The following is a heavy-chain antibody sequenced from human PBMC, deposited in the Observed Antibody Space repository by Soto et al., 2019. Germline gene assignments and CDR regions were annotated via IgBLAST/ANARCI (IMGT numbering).Heavy chain of an antibody. D-gene: IGHD6-6*01. CDR2: IGSRGYDT. V-gene: IGHV3-23*01. CDR1: GFTFSLYA. CDR3: ARKFSSSSFYLDF. J-gene: IGHJ4*02. Sequence: GGSLRLSCAASGFTFSLYAMIWVRQAPDKGLEWVSAIGSRGYDTDSADSVKGRFTISRDNSKNTLYLQMNSLRADDTAVYYCARKFSSSSFYLDFWGQGTLVXVSS.